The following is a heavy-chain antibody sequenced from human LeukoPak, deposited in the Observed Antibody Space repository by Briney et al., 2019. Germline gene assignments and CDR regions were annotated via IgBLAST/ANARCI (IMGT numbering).Heavy chain of an antibody. V-gene: IGHV3-74*01. CDR3: ARGQDYGDSGGFDI. D-gene: IGHD4-17*01. J-gene: IGHJ3*02. CDR2: INSDGSST. CDR1: GFTFSSYW. Sequence: TGGSLRLSCAASGFTFSSYWMHWVRQVPGKGLVWVSHINSDGSSTSYADSVKGRLTISRDNAKNTLYLQMNSLRAEDTAVYYCARGQDYGDSGGFDIWGQGTMVTVSS.